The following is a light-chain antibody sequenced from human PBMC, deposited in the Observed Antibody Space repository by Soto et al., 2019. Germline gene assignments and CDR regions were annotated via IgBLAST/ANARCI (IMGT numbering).Light chain of an antibody. V-gene: IGKV3-15*01. CDR2: GAS. J-gene: IGKJ2*01. CDR1: QSVSSN. CDR3: QQYNNWPLYT. Sequence: EIVMTQSPATLSVSPGERATLSCRASQSVSSNLAWYQQKPGQAPRLLIYGASTRATGIPARFSGSGSGTDFTLTIRSLQSADFAVYYCQQYNNWPLYTFGQGTKLEIK.